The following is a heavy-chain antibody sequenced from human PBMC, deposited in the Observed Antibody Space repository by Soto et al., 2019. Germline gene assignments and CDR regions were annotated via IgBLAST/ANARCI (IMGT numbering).Heavy chain of an antibody. CDR2: INPSGGHT. Sequence: QVQLMQSGAEVKKPGASVKVSCKASGNTFTNYYIHWVRQAPGQGLEWMGTINPSGGHTTYAQKFLGRVTMTRDTSPSTLYMELTSLGSEDTAVYYCARGGHVVVVTAAFDYWGQGTLVTVSS. V-gene: IGHV1-46*01. CDR3: ARGGHVVVVTAAFDY. CDR1: GNTFTNYY. J-gene: IGHJ4*02. D-gene: IGHD2-21*02.